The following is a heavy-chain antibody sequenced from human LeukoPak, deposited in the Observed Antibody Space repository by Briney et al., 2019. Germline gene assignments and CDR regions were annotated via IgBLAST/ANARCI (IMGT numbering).Heavy chain of an antibody. CDR1: GYSISSGYY. D-gene: IGHD1-1*01. Sequence: PSETLSLTCTVSGYSISSGYYWGWIRQPPGKGLEWIGSIYHSGSTYYNPSLKSRVTISVDTSKNQFSLKLSSVTAADTAVYYCARDELERRGRGTYNWFDPWGQGTLVTVSS. J-gene: IGHJ5*02. V-gene: IGHV4-38-2*02. CDR2: IYHSGST. CDR3: ARDELERRGRGTYNWFDP.